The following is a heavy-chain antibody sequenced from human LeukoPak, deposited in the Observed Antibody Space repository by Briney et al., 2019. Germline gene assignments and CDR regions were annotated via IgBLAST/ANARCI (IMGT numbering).Heavy chain of an antibody. V-gene: IGHV3-30*18. CDR3: AKDRARRGYGMDV. CDR1: GVTFSKYG. J-gene: IGHJ6*02. Sequence: GGSLKISCTASGVTFSKYGIHWVRQAPGEVLQWVAVISSGGGNKHYADSVRGRFTISRDNSKHTLYLQMNSLTTDDTAMYFCAKDRARRGYGMDVWGQGTTVTVSS. D-gene: IGHD3-10*01. CDR2: ISSGGGNK.